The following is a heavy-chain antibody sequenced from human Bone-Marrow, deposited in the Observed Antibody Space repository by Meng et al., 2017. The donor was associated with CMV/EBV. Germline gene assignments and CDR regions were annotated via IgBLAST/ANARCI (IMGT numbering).Heavy chain of an antibody. CDR2: INSDGSST. D-gene: IGHD1/OR15-1a*01. CDR3: ARNKGSPHFDY. CDR1: GFTFSSYW. J-gene: IGHJ4*02. V-gene: IGHV3-74*01. Sequence: GESLKISCAASGFTFSSYWMHWVRQAPGKGLVWVSRINSDGSSTSYADSVKGRFTISRDNAKNTLYLQMNSLRAEDTAVYYCARNKGSPHFDYWGQGTLVTVSS.